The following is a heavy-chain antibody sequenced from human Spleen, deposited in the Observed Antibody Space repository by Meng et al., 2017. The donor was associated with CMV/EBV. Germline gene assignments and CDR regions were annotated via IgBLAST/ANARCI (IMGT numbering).Heavy chain of an antibody. CDR3: ATARDYDTRGYYPDF. V-gene: IGHV3-11*04. D-gene: IGHD3-22*01. Sequence: SGFTFSDYYMSWIRQTPEKGLEWVSYINNVGRTTYYADSVKGRFTISRDNSKNSLHLQMDSLRAEDTAVYYCATARDYDTRGYYPDFWGQGTLVTVSS. J-gene: IGHJ4*02. CDR1: GFTFSDYY. CDR2: INNVGRTT.